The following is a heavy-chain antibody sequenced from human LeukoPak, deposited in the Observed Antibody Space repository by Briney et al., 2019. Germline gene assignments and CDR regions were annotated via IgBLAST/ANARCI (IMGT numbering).Heavy chain of an antibody. V-gene: IGHV1-2*02. D-gene: IGHD3-3*01. CDR1: GYTFTGYY. CDR3: ARGDFWSARAFGY. J-gene: IGHJ4*02. CDR2: INPNSGGT. Sequence: ASVKVSCKASGYTFTGYYMHWVRQAPGQGLEWMGWINPNSGGTNYAQKFQGRVTMTRDTSISTAYMELSRLRSDDTAVYYCARGDFWSARAFGYWGQGTLVTVSS.